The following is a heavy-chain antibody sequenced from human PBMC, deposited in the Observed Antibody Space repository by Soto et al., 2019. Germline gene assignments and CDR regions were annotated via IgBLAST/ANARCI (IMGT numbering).Heavy chain of an antibody. CDR2: ISSSSSYI. V-gene: IGHV3-21*01. Sequence: GGSLRLSCAASGFTFSSYSMNWVRQAPGKGLEWVSSISSSSSYIYYADSVKGRFTISRDNAKNSLYLQMNSLRAEDTAVYYCASGYDSSGPGNYFDYWGQGTLVTVSS. CDR3: ASGYDSSGPGNYFDY. J-gene: IGHJ4*02. D-gene: IGHD3-22*01. CDR1: GFTFSSYS.